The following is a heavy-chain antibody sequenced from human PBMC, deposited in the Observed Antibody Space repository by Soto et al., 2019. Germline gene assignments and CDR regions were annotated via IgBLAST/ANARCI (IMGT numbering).Heavy chain of an antibody. Sequence: ASVKVSCKTSGFTFRSSAVQWVRQARGQRLEWIGWLVVGTGNTNYAQKFQQRVTMSSDRSTNTVSMELSSLTSEDTAVYYCATGAYCSGGSCSDYYYYYYGMDLWGQGTTVTVSS. CDR3: ATGAYCSGGSCSDYYYYYYGMDL. CDR1: GFTFRSSA. CDR2: LVVGTGNT. V-gene: IGHV1-58*01. J-gene: IGHJ6*02. D-gene: IGHD2-15*01.